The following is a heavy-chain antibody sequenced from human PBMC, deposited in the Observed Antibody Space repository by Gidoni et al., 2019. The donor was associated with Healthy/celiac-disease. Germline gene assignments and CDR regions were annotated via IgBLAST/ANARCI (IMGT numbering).Heavy chain of an antibody. CDR3: ASSEGSPNLDY. CDR2: IYYSGST. Sequence: QLQLQESGPGLVKPSETLSLTCTVSGVSISSSRYYWGWIRQPPGKGLEWIGSIYYSGSTYYNPSLKSRVTISVDTSKNQFSLKLSSVTAADTAVYYCASSEGSPNLDYWGQGTLVTVSS. D-gene: IGHD3-10*01. V-gene: IGHV4-39*07. J-gene: IGHJ4*02. CDR1: GVSISSSRYY.